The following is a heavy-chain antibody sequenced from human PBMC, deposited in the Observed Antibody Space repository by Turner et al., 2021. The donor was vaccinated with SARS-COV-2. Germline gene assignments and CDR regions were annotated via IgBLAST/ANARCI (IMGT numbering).Heavy chain of an antibody. V-gene: IGHV3-30-3*01. Sequence: QVQLVESGGGVVQPGRSLRLPCAASGFTLSRYAMHWVRQAPGKGLELVAVISYDGSNKYYADSGKGRFTISRDNSKNTLYLQMNSLRAEDTAVYYCARDHWGNVVVVTANHYYYGMDVWGQGTTVTVSS. CDR3: ARDHWGNVVVVTANHYYYGMDV. J-gene: IGHJ6*02. CDR1: GFTLSRYA. D-gene: IGHD2-21*02. CDR2: ISYDGSNK.